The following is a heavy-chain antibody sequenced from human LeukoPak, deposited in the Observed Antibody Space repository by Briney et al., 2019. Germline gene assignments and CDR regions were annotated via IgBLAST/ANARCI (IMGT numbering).Heavy chain of an antibody. CDR3: ARAPALSSSFRWDYYYYMDV. D-gene: IGHD6-13*01. CDR2: ISGSAATI. CDR1: GFTFSNYG. V-gene: IGHV3-21*01. Sequence: PGGTLRLSCAASGFTFSNYGMTWVRQAPGKGLEWVSSISGSAATISYADSVKGRFTISRDNAKNSLYLQMNSLRAEDTAVYYCARAPALSSSFRWDYYYYMDVWGKGTTVTISS. J-gene: IGHJ6*03.